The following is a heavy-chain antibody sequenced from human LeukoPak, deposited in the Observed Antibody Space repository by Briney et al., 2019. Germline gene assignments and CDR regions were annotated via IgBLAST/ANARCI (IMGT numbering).Heavy chain of an antibody. CDR1: GGSISSGSYY. J-gene: IGHJ4*02. V-gene: IGHV4-61*01. Sequence: PSETLSLTCTVSGGSISSGSYYWSWIRQPPGKGLEWIGYIYYSGSTNYNPSLKSRVTISVDTSKNQFSLKLSSVTAADTAVYYCASTPPYGDYFFDYWGQGTLVTVSS. CDR2: IYYSGST. D-gene: IGHD4-17*01. CDR3: ASTPPYGDYFFDY.